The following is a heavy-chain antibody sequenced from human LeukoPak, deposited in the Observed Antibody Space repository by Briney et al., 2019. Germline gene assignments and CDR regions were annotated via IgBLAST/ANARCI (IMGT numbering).Heavy chain of an antibody. CDR1: GFTFSSFA. J-gene: IGHJ4*03. CDR2: ISGNGRDT. D-gene: IGHD5-24*01. V-gene: IGHV3-23*01. CDR3: TKDQEIATIGGYFDS. Sequence: GGSLRLSCEGSGFTFSSFAMNWVRQAPGKGPEWVASISGNGRDTYYADSVKGRFTISTDSPDNTLYLQMSGLRTDDTAVYYCTKDQEIATIGGYFDSWGQGTLVTVSS.